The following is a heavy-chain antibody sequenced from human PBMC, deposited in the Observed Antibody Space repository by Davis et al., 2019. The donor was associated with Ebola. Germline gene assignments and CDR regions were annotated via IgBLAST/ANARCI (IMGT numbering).Heavy chain of an antibody. J-gene: IGHJ6*02. D-gene: IGHD4-17*01. CDR3: ASRRATVTPLSSYYYYGMDV. Sequence: AASVKVSCKASGYTFTSYGISWVRQAPGQGLEWMGWISAYNGNTNYAQKLQGRVTMTTDTSTSTAYMELSSLRSEDTAVYYCASRRATVTPLSSYYYYGMDVWGQGTTVTVSS. CDR2: ISAYNGNT. V-gene: IGHV1-18*01. CDR1: GYTFTSYG.